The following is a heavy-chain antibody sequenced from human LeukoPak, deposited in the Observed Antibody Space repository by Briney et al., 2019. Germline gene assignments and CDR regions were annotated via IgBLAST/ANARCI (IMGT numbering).Heavy chain of an antibody. CDR1: GFSFSSYS. J-gene: IGHJ6*03. V-gene: IGHV3-30*02. Sequence: GGSLRLSCAASGFSFSSYSMNWVRQAPGRGLEWVAFIRFDGTSEFYAGSVKARFTISRDNSQNTVSLQLNNLRIEDTALYYCAKTSLSDPSGHYYYMDVWGKGTTVTVSS. D-gene: IGHD3-3*01. CDR2: IRFDGTSE. CDR3: AKTSLSDPSGHYYYMDV.